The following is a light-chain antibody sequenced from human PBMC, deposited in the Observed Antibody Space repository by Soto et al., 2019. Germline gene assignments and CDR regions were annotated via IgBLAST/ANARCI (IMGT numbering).Light chain of an antibody. V-gene: IGKV3-15*01. Sequence: EVLMTQSPATLSVSPGERATLSCRASHSVGSNVAWYQQKPGQAPRLLIYGAFTRATGIPARFSGSGSGTEFTLTISSLQSEDFAIYYCHQYDNWPPWTFGQGTKVEIK. J-gene: IGKJ1*01. CDR1: HSVGSN. CDR2: GAF. CDR3: HQYDNWPPWT.